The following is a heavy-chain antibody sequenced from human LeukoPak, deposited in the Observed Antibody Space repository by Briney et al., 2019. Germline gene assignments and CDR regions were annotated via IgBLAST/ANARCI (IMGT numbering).Heavy chain of an antibody. D-gene: IGHD6-19*01. J-gene: IGHJ4*02. CDR1: GYTFTSYY. Sequence: ASVKVSCKASGYTFTSYYMHCVRQAPGQGLEWMGIINPSGGSTSYAQKFQGRVTMTRDMSTSTVYMELSSLRSEDTAVYYCVRSYSSGWYGYWGQGTLVTVSS. V-gene: IGHV1-46*01. CDR3: VRSYSSGWYGY. CDR2: INPSGGST.